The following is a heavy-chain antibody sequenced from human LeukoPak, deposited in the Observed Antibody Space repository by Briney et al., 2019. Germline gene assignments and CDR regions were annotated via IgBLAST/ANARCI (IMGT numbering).Heavy chain of an antibody. V-gene: IGHV3-23*01. J-gene: IGHJ4*02. CDR1: GFTFSSYA. CDR2: ISGSGGST. Sequence: PGGSLRLSCAASGFTFSSYAMSWVRQAPGKGLEWVSGISGSGGSTYYADSVKGRFTISRDNAKNSLFLQMNSLRAEDTAVYYCAKAHPGFDYWGQGTLATVSS. CDR3: AKAHPGFDY.